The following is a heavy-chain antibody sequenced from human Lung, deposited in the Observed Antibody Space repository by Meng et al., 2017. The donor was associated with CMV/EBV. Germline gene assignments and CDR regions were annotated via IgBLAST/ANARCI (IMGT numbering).Heavy chain of an antibody. D-gene: IGHD2-2*01. Sequence: ASVKVSCKAFGYRFSTYDINWVRQAPGQGLEWVGWMNPHTGETGYPQKFQGRVTITRDTSINTAYMELRSLRSDDTGVYYCARGLGKGCSSIDCSVGKSDWFDPWXQGNXVTVDS. CDR3: ARGLGKGCSSIDCSVGKSDWFDP. V-gene: IGHV1-8*01. CDR1: GYRFSTYD. J-gene: IGHJ5*02. CDR2: MNPHTGET.